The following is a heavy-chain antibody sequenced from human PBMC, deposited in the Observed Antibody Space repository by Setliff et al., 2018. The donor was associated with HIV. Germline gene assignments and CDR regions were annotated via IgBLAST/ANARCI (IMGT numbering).Heavy chain of an antibody. D-gene: IGHD3-22*01. J-gene: IGHJ4*02. V-gene: IGHV3-7*01. CDR1: GFHFTNYW. Sequence: GVLRLSCAASGFHFTNYWMSWVRQAPGKGLEWVANIKEDGSEKYYVDSVTGRFTISRDNAKNSLYLQMNSLRAEDTAVYYCARDPASGYYVNRYLDYWGQGALVTVSS. CDR2: IKEDGSEK. CDR3: ARDPASGYYVNRYLDY.